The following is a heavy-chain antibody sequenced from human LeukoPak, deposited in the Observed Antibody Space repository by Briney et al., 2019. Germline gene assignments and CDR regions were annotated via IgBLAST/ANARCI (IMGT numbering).Heavy chain of an antibody. CDR2: INPNSGGT. Sequence: ASVKVSCKASGYTFTGYYMHWVRQAPGQGLEWMGRINPNSGGTNYAQKFQGRVTMTRDTFISTAYMELSRLRSDDTAVYYCARDDRLLDADYYYGMDVWGQGTTVTVSS. J-gene: IGHJ6*02. CDR1: GYTFTGYY. D-gene: IGHD1-26*01. CDR3: ARDDRLLDADYYYGMDV. V-gene: IGHV1-2*06.